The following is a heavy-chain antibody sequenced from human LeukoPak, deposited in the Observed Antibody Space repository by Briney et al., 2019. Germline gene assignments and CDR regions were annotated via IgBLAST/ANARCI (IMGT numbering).Heavy chain of an antibody. CDR2: INPNSGGT. D-gene: IGHD2-21*02. V-gene: IGHV1-2*02. Sequence: ASAKDSCKDSGYTFIDSYIHWVRQAPGQGVEWMGWINPNSGGTNYAQKFQGRDTMTRDTSISTAYMELSRLGSDDTAVYCCARDPSPSWIVVVSDYGMDVWGQGATVTVSS. CDR1: GYTFIDSY. CDR3: ARDPSPSWIVVVSDYGMDV. J-gene: IGHJ6*02.